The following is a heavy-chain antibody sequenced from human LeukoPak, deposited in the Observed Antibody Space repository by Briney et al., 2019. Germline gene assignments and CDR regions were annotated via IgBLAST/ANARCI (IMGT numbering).Heavy chain of an antibody. CDR1: GFTFSSYW. CDR2: INSDGSST. J-gene: IGHJ3*02. Sequence: GGSLRLSCAASGFTFSSYWMHWVRQAPGKGLVWVSRINSDGSSTSYADSVKGRFTISRDNAKNTLYLQMNSLRAEDTAVYYCARVLTRYYDSSDPIDAFDIWGQGTMVTVSS. V-gene: IGHV3-74*01. CDR3: ARVLTRYYDSSDPIDAFDI. D-gene: IGHD3-22*01.